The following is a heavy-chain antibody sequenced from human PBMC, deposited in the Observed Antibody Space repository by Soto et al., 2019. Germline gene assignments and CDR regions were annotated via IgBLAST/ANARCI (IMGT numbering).Heavy chain of an antibody. CDR1: GFTFSSYA. Sequence: EVQLLESGGGLVQPGGSLRLSCAASGFTFSSYAMSWVRQAPGKGLEWVSAISGSGGSTYYADSVKGRFTISRDNSKNKLYLQMNSLRAEDTAVYYCAKNPPPAKGQDIIVVEAATDDYWGQGTLVTVSS. D-gene: IGHD2-15*01. CDR2: ISGSGGST. V-gene: IGHV3-23*01. J-gene: IGHJ4*02. CDR3: AKNPPPAKGQDIIVVEAATDDY.